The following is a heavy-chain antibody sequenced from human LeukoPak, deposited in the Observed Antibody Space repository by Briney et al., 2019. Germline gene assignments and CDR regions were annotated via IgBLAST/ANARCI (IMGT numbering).Heavy chain of an antibody. D-gene: IGHD3-22*01. CDR2: ISAYNGNT. CDR3: ARDDSSGYYYFDY. V-gene: IGHV1-18*01. Sequence: ASVRVSCKTSGYTFTNYDINWVRQAPGQGLEWMGWISAYNGNTNYAQKLQGRVTMTTDTSTSTAYMELRSLRSDDTAVYYCARDDSSGYYYFDYWGQGTLVTVSS. CDR1: GYTFTNYD. J-gene: IGHJ4*02.